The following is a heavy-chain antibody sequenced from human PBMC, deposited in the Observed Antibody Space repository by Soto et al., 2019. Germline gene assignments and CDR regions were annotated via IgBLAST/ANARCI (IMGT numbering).Heavy chain of an antibody. D-gene: IGHD6-6*01. CDR2: IYSGGST. Sequence: EVQLVESGGGLVQPGGSLRLSCAASGFTVSSNYMSWVRQAPGKGLEWVSVIYSGGSTYYADSVKGRFTIYRDNSKNKLYLQMNSLRAEDTAVYYCASPARLSLSVWGQGTLVTVSS. J-gene: IGHJ4*02. V-gene: IGHV3-66*01. CDR3: ASPARLSLSV. CDR1: GFTVSSNY.